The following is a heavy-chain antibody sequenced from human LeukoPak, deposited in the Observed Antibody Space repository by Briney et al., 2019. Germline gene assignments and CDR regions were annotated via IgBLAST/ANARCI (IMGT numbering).Heavy chain of an antibody. Sequence: PSETLSLTCTVSGGSISSSSYYWGWIRQPPGKGLEWIGSIYYSGSTYYNPSLKSRVTISVDTSKNQFSLKLSSVTAADTAVYYCARDRVPEWFGELMYSFDYWGQGTLVTVSS. V-gene: IGHV4-39*07. CDR3: ARDRVPEWFGELMYSFDY. CDR1: GGSISSSSYY. CDR2: IYYSGST. D-gene: IGHD3-10*01. J-gene: IGHJ4*02.